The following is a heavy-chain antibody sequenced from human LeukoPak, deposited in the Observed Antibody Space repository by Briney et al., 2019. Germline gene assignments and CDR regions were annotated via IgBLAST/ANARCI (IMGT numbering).Heavy chain of an antibody. J-gene: IGHJ4*02. D-gene: IGHD4-23*01. CDR1: GFTFSGFG. Sequence: GGSLRLSCAASGFTFSGFGMHWVRQAPGKGLEWVTVIWYDGSNKYYADSVKGRFTISRDNPKNTLYVQMNSLRAEDSAVYYCARGRGADYGGNSGYFDYWGQGTLVTVSS. V-gene: IGHV3-33*01. CDR2: IWYDGSNK. CDR3: ARGRGADYGGNSGYFDY.